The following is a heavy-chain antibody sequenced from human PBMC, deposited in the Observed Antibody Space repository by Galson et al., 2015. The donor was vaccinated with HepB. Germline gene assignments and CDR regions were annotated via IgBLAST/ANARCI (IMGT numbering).Heavy chain of an antibody. CDR3: ARGRKYYDSRNRAFDI. CDR1: GFTFSSYW. Sequence: SLRLSCAASGFTFSSYWMSWVRQAPGKGLEWVANIKQDGSEKYYVDSVKGRFTISRDNAKNSLYLQMNSLRAEDTAVYYCARGRKYYDSRNRAFDIWGQGTMVTVSS. V-gene: IGHV3-7*03. D-gene: IGHD3-22*01. CDR2: IKQDGSEK. J-gene: IGHJ3*02.